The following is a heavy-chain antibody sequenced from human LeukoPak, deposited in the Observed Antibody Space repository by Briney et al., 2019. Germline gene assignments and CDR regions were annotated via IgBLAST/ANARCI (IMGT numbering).Heavy chain of an antibody. Sequence: GESLKISCNASGYSFSIYWIGWVRQMPGKGLEWMGTIYPGDSDTRYRPSFQGQVTMSADKSNSTAYLQWGSLKASDTAIYYCVRRTTITTRGATDYWGQGTLVTVSS. CDR3: VRRTTITTRGATDY. V-gene: IGHV5-51*01. D-gene: IGHD1-1*01. J-gene: IGHJ4*02. CDR1: GYSFSIYW. CDR2: IYPGDSDT.